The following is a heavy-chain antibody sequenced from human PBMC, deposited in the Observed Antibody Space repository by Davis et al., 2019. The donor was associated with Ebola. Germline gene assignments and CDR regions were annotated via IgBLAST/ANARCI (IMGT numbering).Heavy chain of an antibody. Sequence: MPSETLSLTCTVSGGSMSISGYYWTWIRQPPGKGPQWIGSIYYSGTTYYNPSLKSRVTISVDTSKSQLSLKLNSVTGADTAVYYCGRHSHNSGFDYWGQGPLVTVSS. D-gene: IGHD3-22*01. CDR1: GGSMSISGYY. V-gene: IGHV4-39*01. CDR2: IYYSGTT. J-gene: IGHJ4*02. CDR3: GRHSHNSGFDY.